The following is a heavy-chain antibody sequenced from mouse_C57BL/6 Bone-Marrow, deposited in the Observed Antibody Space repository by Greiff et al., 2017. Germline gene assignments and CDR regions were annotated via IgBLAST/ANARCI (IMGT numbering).Heavy chain of an antibody. Sequence: VQLKESVAELVRPGASVKLSCTASGFNIKNTYMHWVKQRPEQGLEWIGRIDPANGNTKYAPKFQGKATITADTSSNTAYLQLSSLTSEDTAIYYCARRPPLYYGSREFDYWGQGTTLTVSS. D-gene: IGHD1-1*01. J-gene: IGHJ2*01. CDR1: GFNIKNTY. CDR2: IDPANGNT. V-gene: IGHV14-3*01. CDR3: ARRPPLYYGSREFDY.